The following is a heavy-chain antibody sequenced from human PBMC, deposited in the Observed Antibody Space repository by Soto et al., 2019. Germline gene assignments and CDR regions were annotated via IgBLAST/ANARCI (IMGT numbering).Heavy chain of an antibody. J-gene: IGHJ4*02. CDR1: GFTFSSYA. CDR2: ISYDGSNK. Sequence: QVQLVESGGGVVQPGRSLRLSCAASGFTFSSYAMHWVRQAPGKGLEWVAVISYDGSNKYYADSVKGRFTISRDNSKNTLYLQMNSLRAEYTAVYYCARDWDYYDSSGPAGYWGQGTLVTVSS. D-gene: IGHD3-22*01. V-gene: IGHV3-30-3*01. CDR3: ARDWDYYDSSGPAGY.